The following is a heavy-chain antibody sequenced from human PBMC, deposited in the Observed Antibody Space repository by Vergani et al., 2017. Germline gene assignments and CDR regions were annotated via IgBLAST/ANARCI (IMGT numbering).Heavy chain of an antibody. CDR3: ARDRPTRYFDWLLQLGDY. CDR1: GYTFTSYG. D-gene: IGHD3-9*01. CDR2: ISAYNGNT. V-gene: IGHV1-18*01. Sequence: QVQLVQSGAEVKKPGASVKVSCKASGYTFTSYGISWVRQAPGQGLEWMGWISAYNGNTNYAQKLQGRVTMTTDTSASTAYMELSSLRSEDTAVYYCARDRPTRYFDWLLQLGDYWGQGTLVTVSS. J-gene: IGHJ4*02.